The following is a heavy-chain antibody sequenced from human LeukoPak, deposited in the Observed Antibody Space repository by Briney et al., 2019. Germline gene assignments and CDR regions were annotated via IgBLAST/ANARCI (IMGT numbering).Heavy chain of an antibody. CDR1: GYTFTSHD. Sequence: ASVKVSCKASGYTFTSHDITWVRQAPGQGLEWMGWMSPNSGNTGYAQKFQGRVTMTRNTSITTAYMELSGLTSEDTAVYYCARETTISPYYFDYWGLGSQVTVSP. V-gene: IGHV1-8*01. CDR2: MSPNSGNT. J-gene: IGHJ4*02. CDR3: ARETTISPYYFDY. D-gene: IGHD3-9*01.